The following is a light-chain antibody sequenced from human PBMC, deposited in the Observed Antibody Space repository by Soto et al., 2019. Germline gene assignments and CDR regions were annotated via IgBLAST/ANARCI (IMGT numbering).Light chain of an antibody. V-gene: IGKV1-9*01. CDR1: QGISSY. CDR2: AAS. Sequence: IQLTQSPSSLSASVGDRVTITCRASQGISSYLAWYQQKPGKAPKLLIYAASTLQSGGPSRFSGSGSGTDFTLTISSLQPEDFATYYSQQLNNYPPTFGQGTKVEIK. CDR3: QQLNNYPPT. J-gene: IGKJ1*01.